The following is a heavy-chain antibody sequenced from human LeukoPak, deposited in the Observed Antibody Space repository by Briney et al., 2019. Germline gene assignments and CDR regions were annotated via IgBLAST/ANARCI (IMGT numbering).Heavy chain of an antibody. V-gene: IGHV4-61*01. D-gene: IGHD1-26*01. J-gene: IGHJ4*02. CDR2: VYYSGST. CDR3: ARAAYSGSYHSDY. CDR1: GGSVNSGSYY. Sequence: SETLSLTCTVSGGSVNSGSYYWNWIRQPPGRGLEWIGYVYYSGSTNYNPSLKSRVTISVDTSKNQFSLKLSSVTAADTAVYYCARAAYSGSYHSDYWGQGTLVTVSS.